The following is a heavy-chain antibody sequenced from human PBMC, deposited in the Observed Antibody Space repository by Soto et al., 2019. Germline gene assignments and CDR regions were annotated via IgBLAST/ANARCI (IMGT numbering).Heavy chain of an antibody. V-gene: IGHV4-39*01. J-gene: IGHJ4*02. D-gene: IGHD2-21*01. Sequence: SETLSLTCTVSGDSISSNNYYWGWIRQPPGKGMEWIGGINYSGNTYYDPSLKSRVTISVDTSKNQISLKLSSVTAADTAVYYCARFAGNFDYWGQGTLVTVSS. CDR1: GDSISSNNYY. CDR2: INYSGNT. CDR3: ARFAGNFDY.